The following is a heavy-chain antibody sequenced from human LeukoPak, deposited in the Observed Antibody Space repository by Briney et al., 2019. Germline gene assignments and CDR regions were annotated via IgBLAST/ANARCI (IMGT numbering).Heavy chain of an antibody. CDR2: IYTSGST. D-gene: IGHD1-26*01. CDR1: GGSISSYY. Sequence: SETLSLTCTVSGGSISSYYWSWIRQPAGKGLEWTGRIYTSGSTNYNPSLKSRVTMSVDTSKNQFSLKLSSVTAADTAVYYCARTYSGSYRYYFDYWGQGTLVTVSS. CDR3: ARTYSGSYRYYFDY. J-gene: IGHJ4*02. V-gene: IGHV4-4*07.